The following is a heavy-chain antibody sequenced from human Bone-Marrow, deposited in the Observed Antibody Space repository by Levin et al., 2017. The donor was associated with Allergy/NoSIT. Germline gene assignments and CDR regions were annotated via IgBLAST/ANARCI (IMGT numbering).Heavy chain of an antibody. CDR1: GGSIKSDY. D-gene: IGHD2-21*01. J-gene: IGHJ6*02. CDR2: LYSGAST. CDR3: AKSLGTYGMDV. Sequence: SQTLSLTCSVSGGSIKSDYWSWIRQTPGKGLEWIGYLYSGASTIYNPSLKSRVSISFDTSKNQFSLRLNSVTAADTALYYCAKSLGTYGMDVWGQGTTVTVSS. V-gene: IGHV4-59*08.